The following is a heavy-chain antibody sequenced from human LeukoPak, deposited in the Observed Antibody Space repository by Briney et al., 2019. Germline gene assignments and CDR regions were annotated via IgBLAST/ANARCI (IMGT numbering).Heavy chain of an antibody. Sequence: SETLSLTCAVSGYSISSGYYWGWIRQPPGKGLEWIGNVYHSGSTYYNPSLKSRVTISVDTSKNQFSLKLSSVTAADTAVYYCARWPRGIVVVVAATDAFDIWGQGTMVTVSS. V-gene: IGHV4-38-2*01. CDR2: VYHSGST. CDR1: GYSISSGYY. CDR3: ARWPRGIVVVVAATDAFDI. D-gene: IGHD2-15*01. J-gene: IGHJ3*02.